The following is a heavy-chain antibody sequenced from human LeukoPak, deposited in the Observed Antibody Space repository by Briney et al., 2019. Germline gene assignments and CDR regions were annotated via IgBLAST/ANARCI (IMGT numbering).Heavy chain of an antibody. CDR3: AKQGELSLRYYYYYMDV. Sequence: PGGSLRLSCAASGFTFSNYAMSWVRQAPGKGLEWVSAISGSGGSTYYADSVKGRFTISRDNSKNTLYLQMNSLRAEDTAVYYCAKQGELSLRYYYYYMDVWGKGTTVTVSS. D-gene: IGHD3-16*02. J-gene: IGHJ6*03. V-gene: IGHV3-23*01. CDR2: ISGSGGST. CDR1: GFTFSNYA.